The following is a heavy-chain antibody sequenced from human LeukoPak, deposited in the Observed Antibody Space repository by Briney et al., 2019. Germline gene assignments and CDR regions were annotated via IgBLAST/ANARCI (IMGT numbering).Heavy chain of an antibody. D-gene: IGHD2-21*02. CDR3: AKDHANTPVVTN. CDR1: GFTFSDYA. V-gene: IGHV3-23*01. Sequence: GGSLRLSCAASGFTFSDYAMSWVRQAPGKGLEWLSVISGGSGGSTYYADSVTGRFTVSRDNSKNTVDLQMNNLRAEDTAIYYCAKDHANTPVVTNWGQGILVTVSS. CDR2: ISGGSGGST. J-gene: IGHJ4*02.